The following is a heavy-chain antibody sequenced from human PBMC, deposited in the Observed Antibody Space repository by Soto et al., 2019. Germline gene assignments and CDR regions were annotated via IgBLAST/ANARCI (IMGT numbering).Heavy chain of an antibody. D-gene: IGHD2-2*02. CDR3: ARSLQIVPAAIAY. V-gene: IGHV5-51*01. CDR1: GYSFTSYW. CDR2: IYPGDSDT. J-gene: IGHJ4*02. Sequence: GESLKISCKGSGYSFTSYWIGWVRQMPGKGLEWMGIIYPGDSDTRYSPSFQGQVTITRDTSASTAYMELSSLRSEDTAVYYCARSLQIVPAAIAYWGQGTLVTVSS.